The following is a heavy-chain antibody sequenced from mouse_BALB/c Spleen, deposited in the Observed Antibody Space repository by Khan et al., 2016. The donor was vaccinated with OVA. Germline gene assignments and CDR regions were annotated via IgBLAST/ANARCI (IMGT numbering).Heavy chain of an antibody. J-gene: IGHJ2*01. CDR1: GYPFSSYW. CDR2: LLPGTGSS. Sequence: QVQLQQSGAELMKPGASVKISCKATGYPFSSYWIEWVKQRPGHGLEWIGELLPGTGSSNYNAKFQGKSTFTADTFSNPAYMHLSSLTSEDAAVYDGARGYVVDYWGQGTTLTVSS. V-gene: IGHV1-9*01. D-gene: IGHD2-2*01. CDR3: ARGYVVDY.